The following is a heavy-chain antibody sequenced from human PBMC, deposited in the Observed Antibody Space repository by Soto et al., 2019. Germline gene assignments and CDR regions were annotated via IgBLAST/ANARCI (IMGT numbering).Heavy chain of an antibody. CDR3: ARDFVSEISQLFANWFDP. J-gene: IGHJ5*02. V-gene: IGHV3-21*01. Sequence: PGGSLRLSCAASGFTFSSYSMNWVRQAPGKGLEWVSSISSSSSYIYYADSVKGRFTISRDNAKNSLYLQMNSLRAEDTAVYYCARDFVSEISQLFANWFDPWGQGTLVTVSS. CDR1: GFTFSSYS. CDR2: ISSSSSYI. D-gene: IGHD1-1*01.